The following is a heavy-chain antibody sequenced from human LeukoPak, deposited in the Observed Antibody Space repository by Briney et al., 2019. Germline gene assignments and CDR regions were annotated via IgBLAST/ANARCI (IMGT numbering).Heavy chain of an antibody. J-gene: IGHJ6*03. Sequence: ASVKVSCKASGYTFTGYYMHWVRQAPGQGLEWMGWINPSSGGTNYAQKFQGRVTMTRDTSISTAYMELSRLRSDDTAVYYCARDSNWNYVSYYYMDVWGKGTTVTVSS. CDR3: ARDSNWNYVSYYYMDV. CDR2: INPSSGGT. D-gene: IGHD1-7*01. CDR1: GYTFTGYY. V-gene: IGHV1-2*02.